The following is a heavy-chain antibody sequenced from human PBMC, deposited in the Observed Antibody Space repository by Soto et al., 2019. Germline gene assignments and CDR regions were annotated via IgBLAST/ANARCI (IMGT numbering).Heavy chain of an antibody. CDR1: GGSISSGGYS. J-gene: IGHJ4*02. V-gene: IGHV4-30-2*01. CDR3: ARGGASYGDYQTSFDY. CDR2: IYHSGST. Sequence: SETLSHTCAVSGGSISSGGYSWSWIRQPPGKGLEWIAYIYHSGSTYYNPSLKGRVTISVDRSKNQFSLKLSSVTAADTAVYYCARGGASYGDYQTSFDYWGQGTLVTVSS. D-gene: IGHD4-17*01.